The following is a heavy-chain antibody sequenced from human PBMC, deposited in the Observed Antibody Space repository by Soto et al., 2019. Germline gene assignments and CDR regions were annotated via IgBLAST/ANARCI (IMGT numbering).Heavy chain of an antibody. CDR1: GYDFSTHW. D-gene: IGHD3-10*01. V-gene: IGHV5-51*01. Sequence: GESLKISCKASGYDFSTHWIGWVRHMPGKGLQWMAIIYPSDSDTKYSPSFQGHVTISRDNSKNTLYLQMNSLRAEDTAVYYCAKVVTMVRGEYYFDYWGQGTLVTVSS. J-gene: IGHJ4*02. CDR3: AKVVTMVRGEYYFDY. CDR2: IYPSDSDT.